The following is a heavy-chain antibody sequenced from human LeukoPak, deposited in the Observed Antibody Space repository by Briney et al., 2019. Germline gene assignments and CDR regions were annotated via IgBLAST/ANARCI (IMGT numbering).Heavy chain of an antibody. J-gene: IGHJ4*02. CDR3: ARDGNWNYGYYFDY. Sequence: SVKVSCKASLGTFSSYAISRVRQAPGQGLEWMGGIIPIFGTANYAQKFQGRVTITTDESTSTAYMELSSLRSEDTAVYYCARDGNWNYGYYFDYWGQGTLVTVSS. D-gene: IGHD1-7*01. CDR1: LGTFSSYA. CDR2: IIPIFGTA. V-gene: IGHV1-69*05.